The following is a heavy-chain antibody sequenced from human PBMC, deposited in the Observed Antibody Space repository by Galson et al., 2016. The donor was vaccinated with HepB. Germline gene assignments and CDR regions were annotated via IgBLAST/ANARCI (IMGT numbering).Heavy chain of an antibody. J-gene: IGHJ4*02. V-gene: IGHV3-30*03. D-gene: IGHD2-2*01. CDR1: GFTVSSNY. Sequence: SLRLSCAASGFTVSSNYMSWVRQAPGKGLEWVAVISFDESDKYYADFVKGRFTIPRDNSKNTLYLQMNSLRAEDTAVYYCARVRGRRGPAALDYWGQGTRVTVSS. CDR2: ISFDESDK. CDR3: ARVRGRRGPAALDY.